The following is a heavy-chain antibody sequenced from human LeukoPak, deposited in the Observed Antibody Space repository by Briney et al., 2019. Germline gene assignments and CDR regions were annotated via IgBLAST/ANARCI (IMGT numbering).Heavy chain of an antibody. D-gene: IGHD7-27*01. CDR3: AMLSNWGSPGGY. CDR1: GGSISSHY. Sequence: SETLSLTCTVSGGSISSHYWSWIRQPPGKGLEWIGYIYYSGSTNYNPSLESRVTISVDTSKNQFSLKLSSVTAADTAVYYCAMLSNWGSPGGYWGQGTLVTVSS. V-gene: IGHV4-59*11. CDR2: IYYSGST. J-gene: IGHJ4*02.